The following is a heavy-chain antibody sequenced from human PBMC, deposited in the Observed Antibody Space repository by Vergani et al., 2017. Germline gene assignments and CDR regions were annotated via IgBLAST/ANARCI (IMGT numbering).Heavy chain of an antibody. CDR3: AKSRPPPGYSSGWSRHYYYYYMDV. D-gene: IGHD6-19*01. CDR2: IYSGGSST. CDR1: GFTFSSYA. J-gene: IGHJ6*03. V-gene: IGHV3-23*03. Sequence: EVQLLESGGGLVQPGGSLRLSCAASGFTFSSYAMSWVRQAPGKGLEWVSVIYSGGSSTYYADSVKGRFTISRDNSKNTLYLQMNSLRAEDTAVYYCAKSRPPPGYSSGWSRHYYYYYMDVWGKGTTVTVSS.